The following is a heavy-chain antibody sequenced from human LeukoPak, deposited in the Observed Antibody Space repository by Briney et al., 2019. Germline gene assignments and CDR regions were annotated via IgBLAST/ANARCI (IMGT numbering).Heavy chain of an antibody. CDR3: ARVYEGYYGSGSHGRPFDY. D-gene: IGHD3-10*01. CDR2: ISAYNGNT. CDR1: GYTFTSYG. J-gene: IGHJ4*02. Sequence: ASVKVSCKASGYTFTSYGISWVRPAPGQGLEWMGWISAYNGNTNYAQTLQGRVTMTTDTSTSTAYMELRSLRSDDTAVYYCARVYEGYYGSGSHGRPFDYWGQGTLVTVSS. V-gene: IGHV1-18*01.